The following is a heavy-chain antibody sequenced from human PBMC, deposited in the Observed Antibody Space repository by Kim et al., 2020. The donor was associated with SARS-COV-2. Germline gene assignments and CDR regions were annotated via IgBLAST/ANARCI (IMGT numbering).Heavy chain of an antibody. J-gene: IGHJ5*02. CDR2: SSHTGGT. V-gene: IGHV4-34*01. Sequence: SETLSLTCVVERISSSNTYWSWIRQAPGKGLEWVGESSHTGGTRYNPSLRSRVTLLLDTSQNRFSLNLTSVTAADTAVYYCARGWRSPLAALPSSWGLGTLVTVSS. CDR3: ARGWRSPLAALPSS. CDR1: RISSSNTY. D-gene: IGHD3-16*01.